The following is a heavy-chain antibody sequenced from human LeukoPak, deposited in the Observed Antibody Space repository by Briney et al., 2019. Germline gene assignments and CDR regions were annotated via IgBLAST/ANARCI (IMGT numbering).Heavy chain of an antibody. CDR1: GFTFSSYA. J-gene: IGHJ4*02. D-gene: IGHD6-19*01. Sequence: GGSLRLSCAASGFTFSSYAMSWVRQAPGKGLEWVSAISGSGGSTYYADSVKGRFTISRDNSKNTLYLQMNSLRAEDTAVYYCVKGRRAVAGSPTDYWGQGALVTVSS. CDR2: ISGSGGST. CDR3: VKGRRAVAGSPTDY. V-gene: IGHV3-23*01.